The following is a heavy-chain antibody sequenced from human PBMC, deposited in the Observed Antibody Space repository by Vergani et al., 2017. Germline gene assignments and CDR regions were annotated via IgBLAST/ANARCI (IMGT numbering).Heavy chain of an antibody. CDR1: GGSISSYY. V-gene: IGHV4-59*01. Sequence: QVQLQESGPGLVKPSETLSLTCTVSGGSISSYYWSWIRQPPGKGLEWIGYIYYNGSTNYNPSLKSRVTISVDTSKNQFSLKLSSVTAADTAVYYCARDPGIAARPLHDAFDIWGQGTMVTVSS. D-gene: IGHD6-6*01. CDR2: IYYNGST. CDR3: ARDPGIAARPLHDAFDI. J-gene: IGHJ3*02.